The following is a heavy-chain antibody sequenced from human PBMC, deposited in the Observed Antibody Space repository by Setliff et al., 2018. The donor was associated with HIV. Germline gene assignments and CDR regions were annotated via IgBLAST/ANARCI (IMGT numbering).Heavy chain of an antibody. CDR3: ARPTNGYCSGGTCPDTFDI. J-gene: IGHJ3*02. Sequence: GASVKVSCKASGGTFSISAISWVRQAPGQGLEWMGGIIPILGIANYAQRFQGRLTITADESTRTAYMELSSLTSEDTAVYYCARPTNGYCSGGTCPDTFDIWGQGTLVTVS. CDR1: GGTFSISA. V-gene: IGHV1-69*10. D-gene: IGHD2-15*01. CDR2: IIPILGIA.